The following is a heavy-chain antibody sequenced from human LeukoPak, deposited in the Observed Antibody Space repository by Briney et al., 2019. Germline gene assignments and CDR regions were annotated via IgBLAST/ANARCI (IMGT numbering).Heavy chain of an antibody. CDR1: GGSISSGSYY. V-gene: IGHV4-61*02. D-gene: IGHD5-24*01. CDR2: IYTSGST. Sequence: SETLSLTCTVSGGSISSGSYYWSWIRQPAGKGLEWIGRIYTSGSTNYNPSLKSRVTISVDTSKNQFSLKLSSVTAADTAVYYCARGKLTAKRRDGYLLGDAFDIWGQGTMVTVSS. J-gene: IGHJ3*02. CDR3: ARGKLTAKRRDGYLLGDAFDI.